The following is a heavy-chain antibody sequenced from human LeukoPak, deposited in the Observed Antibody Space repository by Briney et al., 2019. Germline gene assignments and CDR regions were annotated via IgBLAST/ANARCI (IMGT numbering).Heavy chain of an antibody. D-gene: IGHD1-1*01. CDR2: IHYSGST. J-gene: IGHJ4*02. V-gene: IGHV4-59*01. Sequence: SETLSLTCTVSGGSISSYYWSWIRQPPGKGLEWIGYIHYSGSTNYNPSLKSRVTISVDTSKNQFSLKLSSVTAADTAVYYCARVGAANEYYWGQGTLVTVSS. CDR3: ARVGAANEYY. CDR1: GGSISSYY.